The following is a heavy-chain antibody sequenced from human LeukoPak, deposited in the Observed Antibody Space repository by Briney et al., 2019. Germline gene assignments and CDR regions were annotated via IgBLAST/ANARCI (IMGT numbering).Heavy chain of an antibody. V-gene: IGHV3-23*01. Sequence: GGSLRLSCAASGFTFSNYDMGWVRQAPGEGLEWVSSISAGGGAIYYADSVKGRFTISRGNSKNTLDLQLNSLRAEDTAVYYCAKDRARAAAGFFDYWGQGTLVTVSS. CDR1: GFTFSNYD. CDR3: AKDRARAAAGFFDY. J-gene: IGHJ4*02. D-gene: IGHD6-13*01. CDR2: ISAGGGAI.